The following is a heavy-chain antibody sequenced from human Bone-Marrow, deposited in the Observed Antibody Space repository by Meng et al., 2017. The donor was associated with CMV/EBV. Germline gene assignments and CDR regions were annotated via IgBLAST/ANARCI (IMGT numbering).Heavy chain of an antibody. CDR3: TREENDFWSGYPDRFDY. CDR1: GFPFSSYA. V-gene: IGHV3-49*04. Sequence: GGSLRLSCAASGFPFSSYAMHWVRQAPGKGLEWVGFIRSKAYGGTTEYAASVKGRFTISRDDSKSIAYLQMNSLKTEDTAVYYCTREENDFWSGYPDRFDYWGQGTLVTVYS. CDR2: IRSKAYGGTT. D-gene: IGHD3-3*01. J-gene: IGHJ4*02.